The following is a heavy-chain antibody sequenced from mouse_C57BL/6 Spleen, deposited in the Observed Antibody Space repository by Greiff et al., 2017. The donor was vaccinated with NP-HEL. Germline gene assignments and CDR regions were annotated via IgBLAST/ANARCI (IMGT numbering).Heavy chain of an antibody. CDR3: AREDYDVLYYYAKDY. D-gene: IGHD2-4*01. J-gene: IGHJ4*01. CDR1: GYTFTSYW. CDR2: IYPGSGST. V-gene: IGHV1-55*01. Sequence: QVQLQQPGAELVKPGASVKMSCKASGYTFTSYWITWVQQRPGEGLEWIGDIYPGSGSTNYNEKFKSKATLTVDTSSSTAYMQLSRLTSEDSAVYYCAREDYDVLYYYAKDYWGQGTTVTVSS.